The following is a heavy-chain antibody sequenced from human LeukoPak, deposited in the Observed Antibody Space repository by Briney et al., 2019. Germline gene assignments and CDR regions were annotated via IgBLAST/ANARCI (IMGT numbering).Heavy chain of an antibody. CDR2: ISSSGSTI. CDR3: ARSFLHSSGYFSYYYYMDV. CDR1: GFTFSSYS. Sequence: GGSLRLSCAASGFTFSSYSMNWVRQAPGKGLEWVSYISSSGSTIYYADSVKGRFTISRDNAKNSLYLQMNSLRAEDTAVYYCARSFLHSSGYFSYYYYMDVWGKGTTVTVSS. D-gene: IGHD3-22*01. J-gene: IGHJ6*03. V-gene: IGHV3-48*04.